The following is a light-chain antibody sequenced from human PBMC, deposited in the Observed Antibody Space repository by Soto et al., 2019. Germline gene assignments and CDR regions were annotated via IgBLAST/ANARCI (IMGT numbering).Light chain of an antibody. Sequence: IQMTPSPSSLSASVGDRVTITCRASQSISSYLNWYQQKPGKAPKLLIYAASSLQTGVPSRFSGSGSGTDFSLTISSLQPEDFATYYCQQSYGTPITFGQGTRLEIK. CDR1: QSISSY. CDR2: AAS. V-gene: IGKV1-39*01. CDR3: QQSYGTPIT. J-gene: IGKJ5*01.